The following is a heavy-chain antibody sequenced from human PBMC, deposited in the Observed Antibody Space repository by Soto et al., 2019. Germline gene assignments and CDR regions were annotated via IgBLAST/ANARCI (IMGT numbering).Heavy chain of an antibody. Sequence: GGSLRLSCAASGFTFSSYGMHWVRQAPGKGLEWVAVIWYDGSNKYYADSVKGRFTISRDNSKNTLYLQMNSLRAEDTAVYYCARETPFYYDSSGSPSGYFDYWGQATLVTVST. CDR2: IWYDGSNK. CDR3: ARETPFYYDSSGSPSGYFDY. CDR1: GFTFSSYG. J-gene: IGHJ4*02. V-gene: IGHV3-33*01. D-gene: IGHD3-22*01.